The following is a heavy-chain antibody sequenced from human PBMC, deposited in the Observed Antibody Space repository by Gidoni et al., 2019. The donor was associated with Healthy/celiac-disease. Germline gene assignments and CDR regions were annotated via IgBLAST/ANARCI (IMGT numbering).Heavy chain of an antibody. Sequence: VQLQESGPGLVKPSETLSLTCTVSGGSISSYYWSWIRQPPGKGLEWIGYIYYSGSTNYNPSLKSRVTISVDTSKNQFSLKLSSVTAADTAVYYCARWGGYSYGNDYWGQGTLVTVSS. CDR2: IYYSGST. CDR1: GGSISSYY. D-gene: IGHD5-18*01. CDR3: ARWGGYSYGNDY. J-gene: IGHJ4*02. V-gene: IGHV4-59*01.